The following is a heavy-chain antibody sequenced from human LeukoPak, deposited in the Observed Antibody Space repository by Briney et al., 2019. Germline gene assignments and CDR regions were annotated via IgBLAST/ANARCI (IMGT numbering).Heavy chain of an antibody. CDR1: GFTFSSYR. Sequence: GSLRRSCAASGFTFSSYRMNWIRQPPGKGLEWIGYIYDSGSPNYNLSLQSRVTIAVDSSKNQFALKLSSVTAADTAVYYCARQGVGTAWGEYYGMDVWGQGTTVTVSS. CDR2: IYDSGSP. D-gene: IGHD2/OR15-2a*01. V-gene: IGHV4-59*01. J-gene: IGHJ6*02. CDR3: ARQGVGTAWGEYYGMDV.